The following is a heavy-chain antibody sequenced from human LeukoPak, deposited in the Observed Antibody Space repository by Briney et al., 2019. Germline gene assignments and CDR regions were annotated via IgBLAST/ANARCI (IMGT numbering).Heavy chain of an antibody. V-gene: IGHV3-66*01. CDR2: FYSGGST. CDR3: ARDSPLNYYDSSGYLDY. D-gene: IGHD3-22*01. J-gene: IGHJ4*02. CDR1: GFTVSSNY. Sequence: GGSLRLSCAASGFTVSSNYMSWVRQAPGKGLEWVSAFYSGGSTYYADSVEGRFTISRDNSKNTLYLQMNSLRAEDTAVYYCARDSPLNYYDSSGYLDYWGQGTLVTVSS.